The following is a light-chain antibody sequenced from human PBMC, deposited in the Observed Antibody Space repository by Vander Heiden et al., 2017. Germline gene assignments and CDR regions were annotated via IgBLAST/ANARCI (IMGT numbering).Light chain of an antibody. CDR1: QSISTW. CDR3: QQYNVYSRT. J-gene: IGKJ1*01. CDR2: QAS. Sequence: DIQMTQSPSTLSAFVGDRVTITCRASQSISTWLAWYQQKPGKAPKVLIYQASSLQIGVPSRFSGRGSGTEFTLTISSLQPDDFATYYCQQYNVYSRTFGQGTKVEVK. V-gene: IGKV1-5*03.